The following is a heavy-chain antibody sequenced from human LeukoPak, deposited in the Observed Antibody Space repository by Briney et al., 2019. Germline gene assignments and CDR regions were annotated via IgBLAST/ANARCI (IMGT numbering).Heavy chain of an antibody. CDR1: GFTFSSYV. Sequence: GGSLRLSCAASGFTFSSYVMHWVRQAPGKGLEWVSYISRSGSTRYYADSVKGRFTISRDNAKNPLYLQMNSLRAEDTAVYYCARVATMVRVPLDALDIWGQGTMVSVSS. J-gene: IGHJ3*02. CDR3: ARVATMVRVPLDALDI. CDR2: ISRSGSTR. D-gene: IGHD3-10*01. V-gene: IGHV3-48*03.